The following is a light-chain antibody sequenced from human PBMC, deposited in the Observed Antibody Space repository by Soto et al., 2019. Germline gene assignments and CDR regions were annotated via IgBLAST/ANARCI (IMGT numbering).Light chain of an antibody. J-gene: IGKJ1*01. Sequence: DIQMTQSPSTLSASVGDRVTITFLASQSISSWLAWYQQKPGKAPKFLIYDASNLERGVPSRFSGSGSGTDFTLTISSLQPEDFATYYCQHYNSYSEAFGQGTKVDIK. CDR2: DAS. V-gene: IGKV1-5*01. CDR1: QSISSW. CDR3: QHYNSYSEA.